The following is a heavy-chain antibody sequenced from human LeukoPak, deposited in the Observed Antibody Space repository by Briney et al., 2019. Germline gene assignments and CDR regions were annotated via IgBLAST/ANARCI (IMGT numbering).Heavy chain of an antibody. J-gene: IGHJ3*02. Sequence: ASVTVCCTASGYTFTGYYMNWVRQAPGQGLEWMGWTNPNSGGTNYAQKFQGWVTMTRDTSISTAYMELSRLRSDDTAVYYCAREASQMDAFDIWGQGTMVTVSS. CDR3: AREASQMDAFDI. CDR2: TNPNSGGT. D-gene: IGHD5-24*01. V-gene: IGHV1-2*04. CDR1: GYTFTGYY.